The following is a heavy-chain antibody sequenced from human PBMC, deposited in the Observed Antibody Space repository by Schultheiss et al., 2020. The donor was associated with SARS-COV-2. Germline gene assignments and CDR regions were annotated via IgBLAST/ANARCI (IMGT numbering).Heavy chain of an antibody. Sequence: GGSLRLSCAASGFTFSSYAMSWVRQAPGKGLEWVSAISGSGGSTYYADSVKGRFTISRDNAKNSLYLQMNSLRAEDTAVYYCAKDPSTIFGVVRDAFDIWGQGTTVTVSS. J-gene: IGHJ3*02. CDR1: GFTFSSYA. CDR3: AKDPSTIFGVVRDAFDI. V-gene: IGHV3-23*01. CDR2: ISGSGGST. D-gene: IGHD3-3*01.